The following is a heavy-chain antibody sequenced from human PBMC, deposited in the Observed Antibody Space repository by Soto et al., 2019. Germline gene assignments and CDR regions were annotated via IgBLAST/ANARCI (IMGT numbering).Heavy chain of an antibody. Sequence: ESGGGVVQTGRSLRLSCAASGFTFSSYGMHWVRQAPGKGLEWVAVISYDGSNKYYADSVKGRFTISRDNSKNTLYLQMNSLRAEDTAVYYCAKSDGYNYFDYWGQGTLVTVSS. D-gene: IGHD5-12*01. J-gene: IGHJ4*02. CDR2: ISYDGSNK. CDR3: AKSDGYNYFDY. CDR1: GFTFSSYG. V-gene: IGHV3-30*18.